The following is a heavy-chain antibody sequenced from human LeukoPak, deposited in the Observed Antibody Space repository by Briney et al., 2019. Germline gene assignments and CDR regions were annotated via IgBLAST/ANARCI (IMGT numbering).Heavy chain of an antibody. J-gene: IGHJ4*02. CDR1: GFTFSSYW. CDR2: ISWNSGSI. V-gene: IGHV3-9*01. D-gene: IGHD2-15*01. Sequence: PGGSLRLSCAASGFTFSSYWMHWVRQAPGKGLEWVSGISWNSGSIGYADSVKGRFTISRDNAKNSLYLQMNSLRAEDTALYYCAKGDMRGGIFDYWGQGTLVTVSS. CDR3: AKGDMRGGIFDY.